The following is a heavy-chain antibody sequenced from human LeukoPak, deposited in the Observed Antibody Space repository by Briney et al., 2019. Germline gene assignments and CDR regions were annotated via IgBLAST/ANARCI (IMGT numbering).Heavy chain of an antibody. D-gene: IGHD3-10*01. CDR2: INQDGSEK. Sequence: GGSLRLSCAASGFTFSTFWMSWVRQAPGKGLEWVAHINQDGSEKYYADSVKGRFTISRDNSKSTVYLQMNSLRVEDAAVYYCSKDLTSDFGGDLDPWGQGTLVTVSS. CDR3: SKDLTSDFGGDLDP. J-gene: IGHJ5*02. V-gene: IGHV3-7*01. CDR1: GFTFSTFW.